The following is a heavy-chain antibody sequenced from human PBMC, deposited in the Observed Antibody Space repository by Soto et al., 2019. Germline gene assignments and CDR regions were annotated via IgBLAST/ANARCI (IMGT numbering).Heavy chain of an antibody. CDR2: IYYSGST. CDR3: ARASSFDWLLIQRLFDP. Sequence: SETLSLTCTVSGGSISSYYWSWIRQPPGKGLEWIGYIYYSGSTNYNPSLKSRVTISVDTSKNQFSLKLSSLTAADTAVYYCARASSFDWLLIQRLFDPWGQGTLVTVSS. CDR1: GGSISSYY. J-gene: IGHJ5*02. D-gene: IGHD3-9*01. V-gene: IGHV4-59*12.